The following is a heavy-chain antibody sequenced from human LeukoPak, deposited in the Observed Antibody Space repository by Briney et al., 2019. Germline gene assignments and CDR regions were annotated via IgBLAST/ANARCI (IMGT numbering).Heavy chain of an antibody. J-gene: IGHJ4*02. CDR2: ISGSGGST. D-gene: IGHD3-10*01. V-gene: IGHV3-23*01. Sequence: GGSLRLSCAASGFTFSSYAMSWVRQAPGKGLEWVSAISGSGGSTYYADSVKGRFTISRGNSKNTLYLQMNSLRAEDTAVYYCAKAPYYYGSEIDYWGQGTLVTVSS. CDR1: GFTFSSYA. CDR3: AKAPYYYGSEIDY.